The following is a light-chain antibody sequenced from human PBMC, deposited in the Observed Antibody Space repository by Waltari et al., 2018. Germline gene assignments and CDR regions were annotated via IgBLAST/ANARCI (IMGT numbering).Light chain of an antibody. CDR1: QGISTW. Sequence: DIQMTQSPSSVSASIGDRVTITCRASQGISTWLAWYQRKPGQAPKLLIYAASNLQSGVPSRFSGSGSGTDFTLTITSLQPEDFATYYCQQTNSFPLTFGGGTQVEMK. CDR2: AAS. V-gene: IGKV1-12*01. CDR3: QQTNSFPLT. J-gene: IGKJ4*01.